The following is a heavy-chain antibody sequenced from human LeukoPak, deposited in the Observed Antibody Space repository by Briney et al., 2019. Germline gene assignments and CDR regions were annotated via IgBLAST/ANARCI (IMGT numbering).Heavy chain of an antibody. CDR2: IYPGDSDT. D-gene: IGHD2-21*01. V-gene: IGHV5-51*01. J-gene: IGHJ4*02. CDR3: ARVLIRGDEIDY. Sequence: GGSLRLSCAASGFPFSSYGMHWVRQASGKGLEWMGIIYPGDSDTRYSPSFQGQVTISADKSISTAYLQWTSLKASDSAMYYCARVLIRGDEIDYWGQGTLVTVSS. CDR1: GFPFSSYG.